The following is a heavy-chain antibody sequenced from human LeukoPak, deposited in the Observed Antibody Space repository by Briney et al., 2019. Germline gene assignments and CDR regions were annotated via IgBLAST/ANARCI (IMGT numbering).Heavy chain of an antibody. V-gene: IGHV3-49*04. D-gene: IGHD3-16*02. J-gene: IGHJ4*02. Sequence: GGSLRLSCTASGFTFCDYAIIWVRQAPGKGLECVGFIRSKSYGVTTEYAASVKGRFTISRDDSKSIAYLQMNSLKTEDTAVYYCTRGYTDFDYWGQGTLVTVSS. CDR3: TRGYTDFDY. CDR2: IRSKSYGVTT. CDR1: GFTFCDYA.